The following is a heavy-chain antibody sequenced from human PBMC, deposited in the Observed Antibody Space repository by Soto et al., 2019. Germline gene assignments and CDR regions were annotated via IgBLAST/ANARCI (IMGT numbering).Heavy chain of an antibody. J-gene: IGHJ4*02. Sequence: EVHLLESGGGLVQPGGSLRLSCVASGFTFSSYVMSWVRQAPEKGLEWVSAISGSGGSTYYADSVKGRFTISRDNSKNTLYLQMNSLRAEDTAVYYCAKDPTYENYFDYWGQGTLVTVSS. CDR1: GFTFSSYV. D-gene: IGHD3-16*01. CDR3: AKDPTYENYFDY. CDR2: ISGSGGST. V-gene: IGHV3-23*01.